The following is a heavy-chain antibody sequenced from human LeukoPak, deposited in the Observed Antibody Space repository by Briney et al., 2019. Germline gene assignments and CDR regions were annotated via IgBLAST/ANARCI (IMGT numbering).Heavy chain of an antibody. D-gene: IGHD3-3*01. CDR3: ARGTYYTGASYYFDS. CDR2: INWSGGST. Sequence: GGSLRLSCAASGFSFDDYGMSWVRQAPGKGLEWVSSINWSGGSTGYADSVKGRFTISRDNAKNSLYLQMNSLRAEDTALYHCARGTYYTGASYYFDSWGQGTQVTVSS. V-gene: IGHV3-20*01. CDR1: GFSFDDYG. J-gene: IGHJ4*02.